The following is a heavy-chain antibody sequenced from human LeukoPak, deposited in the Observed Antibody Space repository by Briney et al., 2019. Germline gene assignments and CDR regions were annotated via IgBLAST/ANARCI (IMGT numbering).Heavy chain of an antibody. D-gene: IGHD6-13*01. CDR2: INAGHGNT. CDR3: ARSSRRGSGGSSGYSSSWYAFDI. Sequence: ASVKVSCKASGYTFTSYAIQWVRQAPGQRLEWMGWINAGHGNTKYSQKFQGRVTITRDTSASTAYMELSSLRSEDTAVYYCARSSRRGSGGSSGYSSSWYAFDIWGQGTMVTVSS. CDR1: GYTFTSYA. J-gene: IGHJ3*02. V-gene: IGHV1-3*01.